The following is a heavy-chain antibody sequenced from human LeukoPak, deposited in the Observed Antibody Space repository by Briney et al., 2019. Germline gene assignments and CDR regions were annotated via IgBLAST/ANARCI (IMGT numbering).Heavy chain of an antibody. CDR1: GYTFTSYY. CDR2: INPSGGST. J-gene: IGHJ4*02. CDR3: AREGYCSGGSCYYFDY. Sequence: ASVKVSCKASGYTFTSYYMHWVRQAPGQGVEWMGIINPSGGSTSYAQKFQGRVTMTRDTSTSTVYMELSSLRSEDTAVYYCAREGYCSGGSCYYFDYWGQGTLVTVFS. V-gene: IGHV1-46*01. D-gene: IGHD2-15*01.